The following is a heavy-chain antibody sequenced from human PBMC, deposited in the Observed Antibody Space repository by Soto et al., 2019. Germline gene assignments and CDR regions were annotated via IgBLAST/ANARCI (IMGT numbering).Heavy chain of an antibody. J-gene: IGHJ6*02. CDR1: GFTFSGNV. V-gene: IGHV3-30*18. CDR2: ISHDGDKK. Sequence: QEQLVASGGGVVQPGRSRRLSCAASGFTFSGNVMHWVRQAPGKGLEWVAVISHDGDKKYYGDSVKGRFTVSRDNSRNTLYLHMDSLRPDDTAIYYGAKTGSHYYWGIDVWGQGTTVVVSS. CDR3: AKTGSHYYWGIDV.